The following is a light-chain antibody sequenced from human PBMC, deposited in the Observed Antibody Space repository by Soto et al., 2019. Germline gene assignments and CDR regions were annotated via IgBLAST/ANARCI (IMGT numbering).Light chain of an antibody. V-gene: IGKV3-11*01. CDR3: QQRSNWPPFT. J-gene: IGKJ3*01. CDR2: DAS. CDR1: QSVSSY. Sequence: IVLTQSPATLSLYPGERATLSCRASQSVSSYSAWYQQKPGQAPRLLIYDASNRATGIPARFSGSGSGTDFTLTISSLEPEDFAVYYCQQRSNWPPFTFGPGTKVDIK.